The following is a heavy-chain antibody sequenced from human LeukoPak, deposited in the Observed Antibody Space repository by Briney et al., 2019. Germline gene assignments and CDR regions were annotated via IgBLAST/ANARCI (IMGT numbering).Heavy chain of an antibody. V-gene: IGHV3-33*08. Sequence: TGGSLRLSCAASGFTFSSYAMHWVRQAPGKGLEWVAVIWYDGSNKYYADSVKGRFTISRDNSKNTLYLQMNSLRAEDTAVYYCARAHVNYYYGMDVWGQGTTVTVSS. CDR2: IWYDGSNK. J-gene: IGHJ6*02. D-gene: IGHD2/OR15-2a*01. CDR3: ARAHVNYYYGMDV. CDR1: GFTFSSYA.